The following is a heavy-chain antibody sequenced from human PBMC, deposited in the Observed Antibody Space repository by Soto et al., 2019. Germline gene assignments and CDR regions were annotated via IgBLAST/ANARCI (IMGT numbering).Heavy chain of an antibody. Sequence: SVKVSCKASGGTFSSYAISWVRQAPGQGLEWMGGIIPIFGTANYAQKFQGRVTITADESTSTAYMELSSLRSEDTAVYYCAGGSGIQLWLNYYYGMDVWGQGTTVTVSS. CDR1: GGTFSSYA. CDR2: IIPIFGTA. D-gene: IGHD5-18*01. V-gene: IGHV1-69*13. J-gene: IGHJ6*02. CDR3: AGGSGIQLWLNYYYGMDV.